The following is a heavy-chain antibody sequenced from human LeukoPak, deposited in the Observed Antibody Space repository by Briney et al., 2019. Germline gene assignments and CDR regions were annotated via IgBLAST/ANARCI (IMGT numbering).Heavy chain of an antibody. J-gene: IGHJ4*02. CDR1: GGSISSYY. V-gene: IGHV4-59*08. Sequence: SETLSLTCTVSGGSISSYYWSWIRQPPGKGLEWIGYIYYSGSTNYNPSLKSRVTISVDTSKNQFSLKLSSVTAADTAVYHCAATVTALGYFDYWGQGTLVTVSS. CDR3: AATVTALGYFDY. D-gene: IGHD4-17*01. CDR2: IYYSGST.